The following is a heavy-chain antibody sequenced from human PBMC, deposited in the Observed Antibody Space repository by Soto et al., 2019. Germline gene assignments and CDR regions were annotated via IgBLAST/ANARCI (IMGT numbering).Heavy chain of an antibody. Sequence: SETLSLTCAVSSGSISSSNWWSWVRQPPGKGLEWIGEIYHSGSTNYDQSLKSRVTISVDKSKNQFSLKLSSVTAADTAVYYCATGYSSSWTYNDFDYWGQGTLVTVSS. CDR1: SGSISSSNW. CDR3: ATGYSSSWTYNDFDY. V-gene: IGHV4-4*02. D-gene: IGHD6-13*01. CDR2: IYHSGST. J-gene: IGHJ4*02.